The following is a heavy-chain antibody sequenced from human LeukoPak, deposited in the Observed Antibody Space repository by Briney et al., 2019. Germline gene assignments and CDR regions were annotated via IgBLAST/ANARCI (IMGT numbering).Heavy chain of an antibody. CDR2: IYTSGST. V-gene: IGHV4-4*09. Sequence: SETLSLTCTVSGGSISSYYWSWSRHPPRKGLGWIGYIYTSGSTNYNPSLKSRVTISVDTSKDQFSLKLSSVTAADTAVYYCARARDSSGFMIDCWGQGTLVTVSS. CDR3: ARARDSSGFMIDC. J-gene: IGHJ4*02. CDR1: GGSISSYY. D-gene: IGHD3-22*01.